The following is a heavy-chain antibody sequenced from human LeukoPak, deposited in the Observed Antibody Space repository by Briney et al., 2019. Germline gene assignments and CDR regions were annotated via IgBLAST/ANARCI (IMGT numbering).Heavy chain of an antibody. CDR2: ISYDGSNK. CDR3: ARDQDGSGSYYRSGHHY. J-gene: IGHJ4*02. V-gene: IGHV3-30-3*01. CDR1: GFTFSSYA. Sequence: PGGSLRLSCAASGFTFSSYAMHWVRQAPGKGLEWVAVISYDGSNKYYADSVKGRFTISRDNSKNTLYLQMNSLGAEDTAVYYCARDQDGSGSYYRSGHHYWGQGTLVTVSS. D-gene: IGHD3-10*01.